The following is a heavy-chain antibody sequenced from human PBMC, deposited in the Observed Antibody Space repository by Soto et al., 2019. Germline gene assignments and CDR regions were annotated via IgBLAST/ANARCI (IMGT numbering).Heavy chain of an antibody. CDR3: ARHGFGRLHGLVDV. CDR2: INYDGYS. CDR1: GGSITNYY. D-gene: IGHD3-10*01. J-gene: IGHJ6*02. Sequence: QVQLQESGPGLVKPSETLSLTCTVSGGSITNYYCSWFRQPPGKGLEWIGYINYDGYSAYNLSLKRRGTLSMDASKTQFSLMLESVTATDTAVYYCARHGFGRLHGLVDVWGPGTTVIVSS. V-gene: IGHV4-59*08.